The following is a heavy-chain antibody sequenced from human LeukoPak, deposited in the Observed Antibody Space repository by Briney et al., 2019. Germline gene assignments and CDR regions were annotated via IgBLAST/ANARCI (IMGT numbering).Heavy chain of an antibody. D-gene: IGHD6-13*01. J-gene: IGHJ4*02. V-gene: IGHV4-34*01. CDR2: INHSGST. CDR1: GGSISSYY. Sequence: PSETLSLTCTVSGGSISSYYWSWIRQPPGKGLEWIGEINHSGSTNYNPSLKSRVTMSVDTSKNQFSLKLSSVTATDTAVYYCARISRAASEKYYVDYWGQGTLVTV. CDR3: ARISRAASEKYYVDY.